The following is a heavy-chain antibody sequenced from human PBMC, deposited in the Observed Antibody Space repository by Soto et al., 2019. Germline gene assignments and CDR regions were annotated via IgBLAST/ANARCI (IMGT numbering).Heavy chain of an antibody. CDR2: ISYDGSNK. Sequence: GGSLRLSCAASGFTFSSYAMHWVRQAPGKGLEWVAVISYDGSNKYYADSVKGRFTISRDNSKNTLYLQMNSLRAEDTAVYYCAREAARHSIAAAGVTYYFDYWGQGTLVTVSS. J-gene: IGHJ4*02. CDR3: AREAARHSIAAAGVTYYFDY. CDR1: GFTFSSYA. V-gene: IGHV3-30-3*01. D-gene: IGHD6-13*01.